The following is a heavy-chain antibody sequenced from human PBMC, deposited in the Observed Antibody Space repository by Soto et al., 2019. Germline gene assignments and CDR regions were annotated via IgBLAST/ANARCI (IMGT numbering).Heavy chain of an antibody. CDR2: INNDGSET. CDR3: TRDRGWQTFDF. D-gene: IGHD3-10*01. J-gene: IGHJ4*02. CDR1: GFTFANYW. Sequence: EVHLAESGGGLVQPGGSLSPSCAASGFTFANYWMTWVRQAPGKEPERVANINNDGSETYYVDSVKGRFIISRDNTKNSLYLQMNSLRAEDTAVFYCTRDRGWQTFDFWGQGTLVTVSS. V-gene: IGHV3-7*03.